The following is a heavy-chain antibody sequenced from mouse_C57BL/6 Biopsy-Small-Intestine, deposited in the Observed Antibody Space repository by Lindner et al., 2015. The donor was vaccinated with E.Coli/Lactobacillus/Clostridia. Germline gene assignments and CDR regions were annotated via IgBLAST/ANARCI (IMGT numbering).Heavy chain of an antibody. Sequence: VQLQESGAELMKPGASVKLSCKATGYTFTGYWIEWVKQRPGHGLEWIGEILPGSDSTNYNEKFKGKATFTADTSSNTAYTQLSSLTTEDSAIYYCARRYGVPYVMDYWGQGTSVTVSS. CDR3: ARRYGVPYVMDY. D-gene: IGHD1-1*01. CDR1: GYTFTGYW. CDR2: ILPGSDST. J-gene: IGHJ4*01. V-gene: IGHV1-9*01.